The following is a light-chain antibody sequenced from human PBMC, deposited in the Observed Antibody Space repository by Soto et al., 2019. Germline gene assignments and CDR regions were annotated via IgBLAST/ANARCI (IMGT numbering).Light chain of an antibody. CDR2: EVI. J-gene: IGLJ1*01. V-gene: IGLV2-14*01. CDR3: ASYTSNSTPV. CDR1: SSDVGGYNY. Sequence: QSVLTQPASVSGSPRQAITISCTGTSSDVGGYNYVSWYQQHPGKAPKLMIYEVIHRPSGVSNRFSGSKSGNTASLTISGLQAEDEADYYCASYTSNSTPVFGTGTKVTVL.